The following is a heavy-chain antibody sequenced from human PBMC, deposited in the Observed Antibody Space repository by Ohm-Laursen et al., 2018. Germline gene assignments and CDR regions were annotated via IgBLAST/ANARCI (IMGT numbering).Heavy chain of an antibody. CDR3: AKVDRASYFDY. CDR2: ISGSGGST. V-gene: IGHV3-23*01. CDR1: GFTFSA. D-gene: IGHD2-2*03. Sequence: GSLRLSCAASGFTFSAMSWVRQAPGKGLEWVSAISGSGGSTYYADSVKGRFTISRDNSKNTLYLQMNSLRAEDTAVYYCAKVDRASYFDYWGQGTLVTVSS. J-gene: IGHJ4*02.